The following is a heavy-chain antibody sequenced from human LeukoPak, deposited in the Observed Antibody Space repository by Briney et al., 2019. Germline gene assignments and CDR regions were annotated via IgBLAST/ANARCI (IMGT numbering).Heavy chain of an antibody. D-gene: IGHD6-19*01. CDR3: ARVAWLAVSGPYYFDY. Sequence: GGSLRLSCAASGFTFSGSAMHWVRQAPGKGLEWVSSISSSSSYIYYADSVKGRFTISRDNAKNSLYLQMNSLRAEDTAVYYCARVAWLAVSGPYYFDYWGQGTLVTVSS. J-gene: IGHJ4*02. CDR2: ISSSSSYI. V-gene: IGHV3-21*01. CDR1: GFTFSGSA.